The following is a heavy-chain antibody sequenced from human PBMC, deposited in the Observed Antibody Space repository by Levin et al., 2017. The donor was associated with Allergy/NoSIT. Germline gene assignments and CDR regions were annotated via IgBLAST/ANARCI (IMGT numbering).Heavy chain of an antibody. CDR1: GYSFTSYW. D-gene: IGHD6-6*01. V-gene: IGHV5-51*01. J-gene: IGHJ4*02. CDR3: ARTYSSSSPFDY. Sequence: ASVKVSCKGSGYSFTSYWIGWVRQMPGKGLEWMGIIYPGDSDTRYSPSFQGQVTISADKSISTAYLQWSSLKASDTAMYYCARTYSSSSPFDYWGQGTLVTVSS. CDR2: IYPGDSDT.